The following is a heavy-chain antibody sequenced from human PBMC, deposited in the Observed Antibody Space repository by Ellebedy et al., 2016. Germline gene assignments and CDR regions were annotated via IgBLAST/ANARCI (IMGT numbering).Heavy chain of an antibody. CDR2: ISGNSVSI. J-gene: IGHJ4*02. CDR3: VKDHSGYNYATHFDY. CDR1: GFTFDDYA. Sequence: SLKISXAASGFTFDDYAMHWVRQGPGKGLEWVSSISGNSVSIGYADSVKGRFTISRDNAKNSLYLQMNSPRDEDTALYYCVKDHSGYNYATHFDYWGQGILVTVSS. V-gene: IGHV3-9*01. D-gene: IGHD5-18*01.